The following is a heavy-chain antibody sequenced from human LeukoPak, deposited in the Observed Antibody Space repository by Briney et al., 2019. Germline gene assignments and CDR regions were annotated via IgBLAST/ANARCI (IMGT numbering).Heavy chain of an antibody. CDR3: ARGRNYYDSSGYYYEGDAFDI. D-gene: IGHD3-22*01. Sequence: ASVKVSCKASGYTFTGYYMHWVRQAPGQGLEWMGWINPNSGGTHYAQKFQGRVTMTRETSTSTVYMELSSLRSEDTAVYYCARGRNYYDSSGYYYEGDAFDIWGQGTMVTVSS. V-gene: IGHV1-2*02. J-gene: IGHJ3*02. CDR2: INPNSGGT. CDR1: GYTFTGYY.